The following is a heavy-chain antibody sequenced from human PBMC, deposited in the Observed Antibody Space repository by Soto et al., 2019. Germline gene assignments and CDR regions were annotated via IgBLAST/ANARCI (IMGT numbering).Heavy chain of an antibody. CDR2: IYYSGTT. CDR3: ARALIQLWPHYYYGMDV. V-gene: IGHV4-30-4*01. Sequence: PPESLSLTXTVSGGSISSGDHYWSWIRQPPGKGLEWIGYIYYSGTTYYNPSLKSRVTISVDTSENQFSLKVNSVTAADTAVYYCARALIQLWPHYYYGMDVWGQGTTVTVSS. J-gene: IGHJ6*02. D-gene: IGHD5-18*01. CDR1: GGSISSGDHY.